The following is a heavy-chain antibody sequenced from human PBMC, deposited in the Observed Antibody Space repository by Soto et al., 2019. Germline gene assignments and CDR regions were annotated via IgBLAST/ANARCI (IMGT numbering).Heavy chain of an antibody. Sequence: QAHLVESGGGVVQPGRSLRLSCAASGFTFTSYGMHWVRQAPGTRLEWVAVISYDGGLQHYADSVKGRFTISRDNSKNMVFLQIKSLRAEDTAVYYCVSDRGYGHASVPYSWGQGTLVSVSS. CDR1: GFTFTSYG. D-gene: IGHD5-18*01. CDR2: ISYDGGLQ. J-gene: IGHJ4*02. V-gene: IGHV3-30*03. CDR3: VSDRGYGHASVPYS.